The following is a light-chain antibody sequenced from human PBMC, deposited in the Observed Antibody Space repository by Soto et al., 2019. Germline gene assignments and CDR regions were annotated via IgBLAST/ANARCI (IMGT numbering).Light chain of an antibody. CDR2: GAS. CDR3: QHYGSSVT. J-gene: IGKJ4*01. V-gene: IGKV3-20*01. CDR1: QTMRSSH. Sequence: EIVFTESPLPLSLSPGERAHLPRRASQTMRSSHVAWYQQKPGQAPRLLIYGASTRTIGVPDRFSGSGSGTDFTLTITRLQPEDFAVYYCQHYGSSVTFGGGTKVDIK.